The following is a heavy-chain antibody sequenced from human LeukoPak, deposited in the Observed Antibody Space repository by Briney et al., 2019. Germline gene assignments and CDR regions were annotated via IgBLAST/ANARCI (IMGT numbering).Heavy chain of an antibody. V-gene: IGHV3-23*01. CDR3: AKALGDWPTTLDY. J-gene: IGHJ4*02. Sequence: PGGSLRLSCSASGLIFRHYAVNWVRQSPGKGLEWVSGISGSGDSTYYADSVKGRFTVSRDNSKNTLYLQMNSLTAADTAVYFCAKALGDWPTTLDYWGRGTLVTVSS. CDR2: ISGSGDST. D-gene: IGHD3-16*01. CDR1: GLIFRHYA.